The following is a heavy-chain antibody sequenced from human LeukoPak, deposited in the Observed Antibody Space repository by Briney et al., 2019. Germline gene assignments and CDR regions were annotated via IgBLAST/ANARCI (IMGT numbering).Heavy chain of an antibody. CDR2: IIPTFGTA. V-gene: IGHV1-69*05. CDR3: ARVIVVVVAADNAFDI. D-gene: IGHD2-15*01. J-gene: IGHJ3*02. Sequence: SVQVSCKATGGTFSSYAISWVRQAPGQWLEWMGRIIPTFGTANYAQKFQGRVTITTDESTSTAYMELSSLRSEDTAVYYCARVIVVVVAADNAFDIWGQGTMVTVSS. CDR1: GGTFSSYA.